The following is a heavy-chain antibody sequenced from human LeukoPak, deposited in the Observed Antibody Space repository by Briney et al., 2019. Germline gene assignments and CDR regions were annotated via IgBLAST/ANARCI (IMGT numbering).Heavy chain of an antibody. V-gene: IGHV3-15*01. CDR3: TTRGPDSSGYWYFDY. CDR2: IKSKTDGGTT. CDR1: GFTFGNAW. J-gene: IGHJ4*02. D-gene: IGHD3-22*01. Sequence: GGSLRLSCAASGFTFGNAWMSWVRQAPGKGLEWVGRIKSKTDGGTTDYAAPVKGRFTISRDDSKNTLYLQMNSLKTEDTAVYYCTTRGPDSSGYWYFDYWGQGTLVTVSS.